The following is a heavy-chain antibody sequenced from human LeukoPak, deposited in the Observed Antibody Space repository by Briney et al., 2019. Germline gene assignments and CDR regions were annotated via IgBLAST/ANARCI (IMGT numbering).Heavy chain of an antibody. Sequence: PGGSLRLSCAASGFTFSNAWMSWVRQAPGKGLEWVGRIKSKTDGGTTDYAAPVKGRFTISRDDSKNTLYLQMNSLKTEDTAVYYCTTDHLGRFYDFWSGYIHQRDANDAFDIWGQGTMVTVSS. V-gene: IGHV3-15*01. D-gene: IGHD3-3*01. CDR1: GFTFSNAW. CDR3: TTDHLGRFYDFWSGYIHQRDANDAFDI. CDR2: IKSKTDGGTT. J-gene: IGHJ3*02.